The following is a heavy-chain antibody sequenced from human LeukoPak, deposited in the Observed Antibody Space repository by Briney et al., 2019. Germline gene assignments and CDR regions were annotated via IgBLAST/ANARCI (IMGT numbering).Heavy chain of an antibody. V-gene: IGHV1-24*01. Sequence: ASVKVSCKVSGYTLNELSMHWVRQAPGNGLEWMGGFDTEDSETIYAQKFQGRVTMTEDTSTDTAYMELSSLRSEDTAVYYCATLRLGYYDFWSGYPRTNWFDPWGQGTLVTVSS. CDR3: ATLRLGYYDFWSGYPRTNWFDP. J-gene: IGHJ5*02. D-gene: IGHD3-3*01. CDR2: FDTEDSET. CDR1: GYTLNELS.